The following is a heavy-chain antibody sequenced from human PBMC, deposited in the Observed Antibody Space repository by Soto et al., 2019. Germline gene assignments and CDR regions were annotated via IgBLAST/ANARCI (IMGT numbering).Heavy chain of an antibody. J-gene: IGHJ5*02. D-gene: IGHD2-15*01. V-gene: IGHV4-39*01. Sequence: QLQLQESGPGLLKPSETLSLTCTVSGGSITSSTFSWGWIRQPPGKGLEWLGSIYYSGSTYYNPSPKSRVTLSVDTSKNQLSLKLKSVTAADTAVYYCAGPGDCSGGTCHENWFDPWGQGSLVTVSS. CDR2: IYYSGST. CDR1: GGSITSSTFS. CDR3: AGPGDCSGGTCHENWFDP.